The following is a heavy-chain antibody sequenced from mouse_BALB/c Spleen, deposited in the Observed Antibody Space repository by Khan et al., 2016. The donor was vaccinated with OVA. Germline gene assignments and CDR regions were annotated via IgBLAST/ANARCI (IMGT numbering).Heavy chain of an antibody. CDR1: GYSFTTYY. Sequence: VQLQQPGPELMKPGASVKISCKASGYSFTTYYIHWVKQSHGKSLEWIGYVDPFNGGTSYNQKFKGKATLTVDKSSSTAYMHLSSLTSEDSAVYYCTRHGYVAWFAYGGQGTLVTVSA. CDR2: VDPFNGGT. V-gene: IGHV1S135*01. D-gene: IGHD2-2*01. CDR3: TRHGYVAWFAY. J-gene: IGHJ3*01.